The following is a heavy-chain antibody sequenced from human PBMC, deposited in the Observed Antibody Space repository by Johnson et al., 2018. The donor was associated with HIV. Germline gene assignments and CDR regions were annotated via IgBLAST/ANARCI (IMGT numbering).Heavy chain of an antibody. CDR2: VSYDGSNK. Sequence: QMQLVESGGGGVQPGRSLRLSCAASGFTFSSYAMHWVRRAPGKGLEWLAVVSYDGSNKYYADSVKGRFTISRDNSKNTLYLQMNSLRAEDTAVYYCAKRVPSKQLVDAFDIWGQGTMVTVSS. J-gene: IGHJ3*02. CDR1: GFTFSSYA. D-gene: IGHD6-6*01. V-gene: IGHV3-30-3*02. CDR3: AKRVPSKQLVDAFDI.